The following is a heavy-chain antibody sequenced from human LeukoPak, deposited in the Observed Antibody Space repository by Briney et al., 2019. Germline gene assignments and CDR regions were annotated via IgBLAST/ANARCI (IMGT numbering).Heavy chain of an antibody. V-gene: IGHV1-2*02. CDR1: GYTFTGYY. Sequence: ASVKVSCKASGYTFTGYYMHWVRQAPGQGLEWMGMINPNSGGTNYAQKFQGRVTMTRDTSISTAYMELSGLRSDDTAVYYCARGDKGIAVGTDAFDIWGQGTMVTVSS. D-gene: IGHD6-19*01. CDR3: ARGDKGIAVGTDAFDI. CDR2: INPNSGGT. J-gene: IGHJ3*02.